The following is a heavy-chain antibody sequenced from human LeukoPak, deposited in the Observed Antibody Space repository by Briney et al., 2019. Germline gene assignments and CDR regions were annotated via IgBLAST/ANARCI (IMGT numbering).Heavy chain of an antibody. D-gene: IGHD4-23*01. CDR2: IIPIFGTA. Sequence: ASVKVSCKASGGTFSSYAISWVRQAPGQGLEWMGGIIPIFGTANYAQKFQGRVTITADESTSTAYMELSSLRSEDTAVYYCANQDDYGGNCYWGQGSLVTVSS. CDR1: GGTFSSYA. CDR3: ANQDDYGGNCY. J-gene: IGHJ4*02. V-gene: IGHV1-69*13.